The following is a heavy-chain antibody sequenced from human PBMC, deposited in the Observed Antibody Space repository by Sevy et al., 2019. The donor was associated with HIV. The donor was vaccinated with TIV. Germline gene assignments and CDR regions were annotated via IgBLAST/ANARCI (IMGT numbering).Heavy chain of an antibody. Sequence: GGSLRLSCAASGFTFSNAWMSWVRQAPGKGLEWVGRIKSKTDGGTTDYAAPVKGRFTISRDDSKNTPYLQMNSLKTEEPAVYYSTPVVEVVQAAIHGLDVWGQGTTVNVSS. CDR1: GFTFSNAW. CDR3: TPVVEVVQAAIHGLDV. V-gene: IGHV3-15*01. J-gene: IGHJ6*02. D-gene: IGHD2-2*01. CDR2: IKSKTDGGTT.